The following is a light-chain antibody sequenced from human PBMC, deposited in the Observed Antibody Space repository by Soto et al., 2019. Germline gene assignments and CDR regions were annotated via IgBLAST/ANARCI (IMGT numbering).Light chain of an antibody. CDR2: SNN. V-gene: IGLV1-44*01. Sequence: QSVLTQPPSASGTPGQRVTISCSGSSSNIGSNTVNWYQQLPGTAPKLLIYSNNQRPSGVPDRFSGSKSGTSASLAISGRQSEDEADYYCAAWDDSLKGVFGGGTKVTVL. CDR3: AAWDDSLKGV. CDR1: SSNIGSNT. J-gene: IGLJ2*01.